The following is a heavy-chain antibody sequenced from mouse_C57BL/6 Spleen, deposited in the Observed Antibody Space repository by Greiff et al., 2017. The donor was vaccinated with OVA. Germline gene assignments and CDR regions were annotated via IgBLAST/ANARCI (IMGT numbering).Heavy chain of an antibody. V-gene: IGHV1-69*01. CDR1: GYTFTSYW. CDR3: ARVEGLSYFDY. CDR2: IDPSDSYT. D-gene: IGHD1-1*01. J-gene: IGHJ2*01. Sequence: QVQLQQPGAELVMPGASVKLSCKASGYTFTSYWMHWVKQRPGQGLEWIGEIDPSDSYTNYNQKFKGKSTLTVDKSSSAAYMQLSSLTSEDSAVYYCARVEGLSYFDYWGQGTTLTVSS.